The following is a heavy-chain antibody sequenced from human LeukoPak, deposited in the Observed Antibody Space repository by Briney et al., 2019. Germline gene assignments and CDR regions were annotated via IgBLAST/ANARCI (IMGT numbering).Heavy chain of an antibody. CDR1: GGSISSSSYY. CDR2: IYYSGST. J-gene: IGHJ5*02. D-gene: IGHD3-22*01. V-gene: IGHV4-39*01. CDR3: ASLYYYDSSGYYYNWFDP. Sequence: SETLSLTCTASGGSISSSSYYWGWIRQPPGKGLEWIGSIYYSGSTYYNPSLKSRVTISVDTSKNQFSLKLSSVTAADTAVYYCASLYYYDSSGYYYNWFDPWGQGTLVTVSS.